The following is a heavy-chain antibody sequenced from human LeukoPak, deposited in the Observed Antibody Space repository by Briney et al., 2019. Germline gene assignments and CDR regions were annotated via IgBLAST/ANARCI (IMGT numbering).Heavy chain of an antibody. Sequence: ASVKVSCKASGYTFTSYDINWVRQATGQGLEWMGWMNPNSGNTGYAQKFQGRVTMTRNTSISTAYMELSSLRSEDTAVYYCARHLPGTSNIDFWGQGTLVTVSS. CDR2: MNPNSGNT. J-gene: IGHJ4*02. D-gene: IGHD2-2*01. CDR3: ARHLPGTSNIDF. CDR1: GYTFTSYD. V-gene: IGHV1-8*01.